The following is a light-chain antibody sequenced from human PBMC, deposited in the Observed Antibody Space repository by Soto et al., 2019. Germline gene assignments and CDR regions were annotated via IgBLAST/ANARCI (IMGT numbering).Light chain of an antibody. CDR2: GAS. CDR1: QSVRSN. J-gene: IGKJ5*01. V-gene: IGKV3-15*01. CDR3: QQYNSWPPIT. Sequence: EIVMTQSPATLSVSPGERATLSCKASQSVRSNLAWNQQKPGQAPRLLIYGASTRATDIPARFSGSGSGTDFTLIISNLQSEDFAVYYCQQYNSWPPITFGQGTRLEI.